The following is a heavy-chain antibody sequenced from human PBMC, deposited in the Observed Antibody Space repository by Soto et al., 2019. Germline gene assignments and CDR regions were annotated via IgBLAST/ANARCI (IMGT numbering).Heavy chain of an antibody. V-gene: IGHV4-30-2*01. D-gene: IGHD6-13*01. CDR1: GGSISSGGYS. J-gene: IGHJ4*02. Sequence: SETLSLTCAVSGGSISSGGYSWSWIRQPPGKGLEWIGYIYHSGSTYYNPSLKSRVTISVDRSKNQFSLKLSSVTAADTAVYYCARVVLAAAGRHFGYWGQGTLVTVSS. CDR3: ARVVLAAAGRHFGY. CDR2: IYHSGST.